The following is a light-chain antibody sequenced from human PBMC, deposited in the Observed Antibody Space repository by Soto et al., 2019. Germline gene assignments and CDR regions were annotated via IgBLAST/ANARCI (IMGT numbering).Light chain of an antibody. J-gene: IGLJ3*02. CDR2: RNN. CDR1: SSNIGSNY. CDR3: AAWDDSLSGLIWV. Sequence: QSVLTQPPSASGTPGQRVTISCSGSSSNIGSNYVYWYQQLPGTAPKLLIYRNNQRPSGVPDRFSGSKSGTSASLAISGLRSEDEADYYCAAWDDSLSGLIWVFGGGTKLTV. V-gene: IGLV1-47*01.